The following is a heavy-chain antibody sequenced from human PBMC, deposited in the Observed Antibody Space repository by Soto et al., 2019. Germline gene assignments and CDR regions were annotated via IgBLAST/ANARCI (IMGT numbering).Heavy chain of an antibody. CDR1: GYTFTSYD. CDR3: ARKSSSWYQVFWFDP. V-gene: IGHV1-8*01. CDR2: MNPNSGNT. Sequence: ASVKVSCKASGYTFTSYDINWVRQATGQGLEWMGWMNPNSGNTGYAQKFQGRVTMTRNTSISTAYMELSSLRSEDTAVYYCARKSSSWYQVFWFDPWGQGTLVTSPQ. J-gene: IGHJ5*02. D-gene: IGHD6-13*01.